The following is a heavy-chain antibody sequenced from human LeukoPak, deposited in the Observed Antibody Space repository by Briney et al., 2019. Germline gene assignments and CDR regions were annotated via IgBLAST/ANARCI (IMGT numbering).Heavy chain of an antibody. CDR3: AKVGHPYCSGGSCSYFDY. CDR2: ISGSGGST. Sequence: GGSLRLSCAASGFTFSSYARSWVRQAPGKGLEGVSAISGSGGSTYYADSVKGRFTISRDNSKNTLYLQMNSLRAEDTAVYYCAKVGHPYCSGGSCSYFDYWGQGTLVTVSS. CDR1: GFTFSSYA. D-gene: IGHD2-15*01. V-gene: IGHV3-23*01. J-gene: IGHJ4*02.